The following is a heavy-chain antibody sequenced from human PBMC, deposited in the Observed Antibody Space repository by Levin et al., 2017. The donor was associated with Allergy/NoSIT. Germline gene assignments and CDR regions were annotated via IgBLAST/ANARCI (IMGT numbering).Heavy chain of an antibody. V-gene: IGHV3-33*01. D-gene: IGHD6-6*01. CDR3: AREERSPFSSIAANTGAFDI. CDR2: IWYDGSNK. J-gene: IGHJ3*02. Sequence: GGSLRLSCAASGFTFSSYGMHWVRQAPGKGLEWVAVIWYDGSNKYYADSVKGRFTISRDNSKNTLYLQMNSLRAEDTAVYYCAREERSPFSSIAANTGAFDIWGQGTMVTVSS. CDR1: GFTFSSYG.